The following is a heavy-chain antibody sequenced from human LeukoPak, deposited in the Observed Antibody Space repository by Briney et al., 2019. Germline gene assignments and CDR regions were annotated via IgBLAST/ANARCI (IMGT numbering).Heavy chain of an antibody. D-gene: IGHD3-10*01. CDR1: GFGLSVLS. V-gene: IGHV1-24*01. Sequence: ASVKASCKISGFGLSVLSIHWMRQAPGKGLEWVGGIRPETGEPIFAQKFRGRVTITEDTFTDTGYLELRGLTSEDTAVYYCSTDSGRSYFYFGFWGQGTLVTVSS. CDR2: IRPETGEP. CDR3: STDSGRSYFYFGF. J-gene: IGHJ4*02.